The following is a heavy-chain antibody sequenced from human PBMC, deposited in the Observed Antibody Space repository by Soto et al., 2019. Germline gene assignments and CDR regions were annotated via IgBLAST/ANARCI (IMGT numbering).Heavy chain of an antibody. CDR1: GFSMSSYT. CDR3: ARDRQPDGIWTFDY. CDR2: IFSGGSGT. J-gene: IGHJ4*02. V-gene: IGHV3-23*01. D-gene: IGHD1-1*01. Sequence: EVQLLESGGGMIQPGGSLRLSCSGSGFSMSSYTMGWVCLAPGKGLECVATIFSGGSGTEYADSVTGRFSLSRDNSKNIMYLQMKSLRVEDTALYYCARDRQPDGIWTFDYWGRGTLVTVSS.